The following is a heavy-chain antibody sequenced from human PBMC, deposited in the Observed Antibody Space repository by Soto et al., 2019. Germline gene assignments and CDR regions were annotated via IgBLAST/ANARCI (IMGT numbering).Heavy chain of an antibody. J-gene: IGHJ4*02. D-gene: IGHD3-22*01. CDR3: AHRPGLDWHGEQENYYDSLGHSFDY. V-gene: IGHV2-5*02. CDR1: CFSLITSGVG. Sequence: XGPTLLNPTQTLSLTCTFSCFSLITSGVGVGWIRQPPGKALEWLALIYWDDDRRYSPSLKSRLTITKDTSKNQVVLTMTNMDPVDTATYYCAHRPGLDWHGEQENYYDSLGHSFDYWGPGTLVTVSS. CDR2: IYWDDDR.